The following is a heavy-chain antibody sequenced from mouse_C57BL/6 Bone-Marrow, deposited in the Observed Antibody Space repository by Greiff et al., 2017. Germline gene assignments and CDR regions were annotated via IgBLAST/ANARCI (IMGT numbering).Heavy chain of an antibody. CDR3: AREGVGYYFDY. CDR1: GYTFTDYY. J-gene: IGHJ2*01. CDR2: INPYNGGT. V-gene: IGHV1-19*01. Sequence: VQLQQSGPVLVKPGASVKMSCKASGYTFTDYYMNWVKQSHGKSLEWIGVINPYNGGTSYNQKFKGKATLTVDTSSSTAYMELNSLTSEDSAVYYCAREGVGYYFDYWGQGTTLTASS. D-gene: IGHD1-1*02.